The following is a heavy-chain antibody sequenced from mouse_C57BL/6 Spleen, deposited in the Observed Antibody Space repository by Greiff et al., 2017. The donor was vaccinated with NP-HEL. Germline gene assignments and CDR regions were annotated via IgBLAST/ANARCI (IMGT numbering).Heavy chain of an antibody. CDR3: TRGVTTVGGTEFDV. CDR2: IDPETGGT. CDR1: GYTFTDYE. J-gene: IGHJ1*03. Sequence: QVQLQQSGAELVRPGASVTLSCKASGYTFTDYEMHWVKQTPVHGLEWIGAIDPETGGTAYNQKFKGKAILTADKSSSTAYMELRSLTSEDSAVYYCTRGVTTVGGTEFDVWGTGTTVTVSS. V-gene: IGHV1-15*01. D-gene: IGHD1-1*01.